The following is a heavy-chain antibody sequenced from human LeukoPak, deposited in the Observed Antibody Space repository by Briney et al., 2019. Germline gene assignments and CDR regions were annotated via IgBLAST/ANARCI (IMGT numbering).Heavy chain of an antibody. J-gene: IGHJ4*02. Sequence: SETLSLTCTVSGFAISNGYYWGWIRQPPGKGLEWIGTVYHTGSTYYNPSLKSRVTIPVDMSKNQFSLKLSSVTAADTAVYYCARAHFGITMIVVAVGGFDYWGQGTLVTVSS. V-gene: IGHV4-38-2*02. CDR1: GFAISNGYY. CDR3: ARAHFGITMIVVAVGGFDY. D-gene: IGHD3-22*01. CDR2: VYHTGST.